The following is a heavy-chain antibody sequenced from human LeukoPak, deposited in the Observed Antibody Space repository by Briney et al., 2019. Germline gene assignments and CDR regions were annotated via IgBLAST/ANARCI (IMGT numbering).Heavy chain of an antibody. CDR3: ARGTPYFFGSGSYYLGSWFDP. Sequence: PSETLSLTCGVSGGSISSGHGWSWVRQTPGKGLEWIGEIYHLGSTTYSPSLKSRVTISVDNSKNQFSLKLTSVTAADTGVYHCARGTPYFFGSGSYYLGSWFDPWGQGTLVTVSS. J-gene: IGHJ5*02. D-gene: IGHD3-10*01. V-gene: IGHV4-4*02. CDR2: IYHLGST. CDR1: GGSISSGHG.